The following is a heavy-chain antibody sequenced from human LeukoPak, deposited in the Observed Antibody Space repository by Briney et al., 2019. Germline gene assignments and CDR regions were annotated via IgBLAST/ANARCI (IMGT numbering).Heavy chain of an antibody. D-gene: IGHD3-10*01. CDR3: ARLGESGWFGESPFDY. CDR1: GGSISNKY. Sequence: PSETQSLTCTVSGGSISNKYWSWIRQPPGKGLEWIGYIYYSGSTNYNPSLKSRVSMSVDTSKNQFSLKLSSVTAADTAVYYCARLGESGWFGESPFDYWGQGTLVTVSS. V-gene: IGHV4-59*01. J-gene: IGHJ4*02. CDR2: IYYSGST.